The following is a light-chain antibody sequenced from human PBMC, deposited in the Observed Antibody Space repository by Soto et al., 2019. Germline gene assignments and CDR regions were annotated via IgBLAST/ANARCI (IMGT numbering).Light chain of an antibody. CDR3: AAWDDSLHVV. CDR1: SSNIGSNT. Sequence: QLVLTQPPSASGTPGQRVTISCSGSSSNIGSNTVNWYQQLPGTAPKLLIYSNNQRPSGVPDRFSGSKSGTSASLAISGLQSEDEDDYYCAAWDDSLHVVFGGGTKLTVL. CDR2: SNN. J-gene: IGLJ2*01. V-gene: IGLV1-44*01.